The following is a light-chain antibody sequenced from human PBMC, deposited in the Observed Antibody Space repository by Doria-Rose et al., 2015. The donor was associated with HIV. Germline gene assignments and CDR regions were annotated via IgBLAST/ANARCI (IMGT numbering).Light chain of an antibody. Sequence: QMTQSPSSLSASTGDRVTITCRASQGISSYLAWYQQKPGKAPKLLIYAASTLQSGVPSRFSGSGSGTDFTLTISCLQSEDFAAYYCQQYYSYPRTFGQGTKLEIK. CDR1: QGISSY. J-gene: IGKJ2*01. V-gene: IGKV1-8*01. CDR3: QQYYSYPRT. CDR2: AAS.